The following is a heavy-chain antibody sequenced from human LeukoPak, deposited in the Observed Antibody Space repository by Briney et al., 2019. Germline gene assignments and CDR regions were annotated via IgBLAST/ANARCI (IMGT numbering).Heavy chain of an antibody. CDR2: IRYSGST. D-gene: IGHD5-24*01. V-gene: IGHV4-39*02. J-gene: IGHJ3*02. CDR3: AREVGEMATMKAFDI. Sequence: PSETLSLTCTVSGGSISSGTYYWGWIRQPPGKGLEWIGSIRYSGSTYYNPSLKSRVTISVDTSKNQFSLKLSSVTAADTAVYYCAREVGEMATMKAFDIWGQGTMVTVSS. CDR1: GGSISSGTYY.